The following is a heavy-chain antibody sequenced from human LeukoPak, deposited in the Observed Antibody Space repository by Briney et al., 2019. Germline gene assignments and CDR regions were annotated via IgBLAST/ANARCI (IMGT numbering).Heavy chain of an antibody. Sequence: GRSLRLSCAASGFTFNNHAMHWVRQAPGKGLEWVAVIWIDGSNKYYADSVQGRFTISRDNSKNTLYLQMNSLRAEDTAVYYCARDPELSSSHFDYWGQGTLVTVSS. CDR1: GFTFNNHA. J-gene: IGHJ4*02. V-gene: IGHV3-33*01. CDR3: ARDPELSSSHFDY. D-gene: IGHD6-6*01. CDR2: IWIDGSNK.